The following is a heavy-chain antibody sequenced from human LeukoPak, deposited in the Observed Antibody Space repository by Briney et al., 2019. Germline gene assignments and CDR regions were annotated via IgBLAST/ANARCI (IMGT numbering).Heavy chain of an antibody. J-gene: IGHJ4*02. V-gene: IGHV3-64*01. CDR2: ISSKGGST. Sequence: GGSLRLSCAASGFTFSSYAMHWVRQAPGKGLEYVSAISSKGGSTYYANSVKGRFTISRDNSKNTLYLQMGSLRAEDMAVYYCARGLQLRYFDYWGQGTLVTVSS. CDR3: ARGLQLRYFDY. CDR1: GFTFSSYA. D-gene: IGHD5-18*01.